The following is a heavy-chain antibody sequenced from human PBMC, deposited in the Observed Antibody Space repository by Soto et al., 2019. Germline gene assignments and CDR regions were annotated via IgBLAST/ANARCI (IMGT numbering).Heavy chain of an antibody. Sequence: QVQLVQSGAEVKKPGSSLKVSCKASGGTFTNYAFSWVRQAPGQGPEWIGGIIPIFGTPDYAQKFQGRVIITADESTRTVFMELNSLRSDDTAVYYCARERSVGYCITTTCPKPFYYYAMDVWGQGTTVTVSS. J-gene: IGHJ6*02. V-gene: IGHV1-69*12. CDR1: GGTFTNYA. D-gene: IGHD2-2*01. CDR3: ARERSVGYCITTTCPKPFYYYAMDV. CDR2: IIPIFGTP.